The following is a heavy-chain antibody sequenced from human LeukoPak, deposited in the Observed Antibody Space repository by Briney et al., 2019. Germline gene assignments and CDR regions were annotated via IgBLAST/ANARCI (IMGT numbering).Heavy chain of an antibody. CDR3: ARGRVSSSTWYSTYYYYFYMDV. V-gene: IGHV4-4*07. Sequence: SETLSLTCTVSGGSISSHYWSWIRQPAEKGLEWIGRIYTSGSTNYNPSLESRVTMSIDTSKSQFSLRLRSVTAADTAVYFCARGRVSSSTWYSTYYYYFYMDVWGKGTTVTVSS. CDR1: GGSISSHY. J-gene: IGHJ6*03. D-gene: IGHD4-11*01. CDR2: IYTSGST.